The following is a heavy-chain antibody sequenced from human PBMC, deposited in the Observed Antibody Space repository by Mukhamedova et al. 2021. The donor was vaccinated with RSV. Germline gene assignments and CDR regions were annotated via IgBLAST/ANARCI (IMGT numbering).Heavy chain of an antibody. CDR3: VREMATIKDLGFFDI. D-gene: IGHD5-24*01. CDR2: IYHSGST. J-gene: IGHJ3*02. V-gene: IGHV4-38-2*02. Sequence: QPPGKGLEWIGSIYHSGSTYYNPSLKSRVTISVDTSKNQFSLKLSSVTAADTAVYYCVREMATIKDLGFFDIWGQGTMVTVSS.